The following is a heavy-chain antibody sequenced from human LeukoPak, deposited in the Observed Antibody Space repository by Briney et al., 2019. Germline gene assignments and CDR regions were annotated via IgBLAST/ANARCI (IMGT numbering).Heavy chain of an antibody. V-gene: IGHV1-18*01. Sequence: GASVKVSCKASGYTFTSYGISWVRQAPGQGLEWMGWISAYNGNTNYAQKLQGRVTMTTDTSTSTAYMELRSLRSDDTAVYYCARVKTHLTYYYDSSGYYLDYWGQGTLVTVSS. J-gene: IGHJ4*02. CDR3: ARVKTHLTYYYDSSGYYLDY. CDR2: ISAYNGNT. CDR1: GYTFTSYG. D-gene: IGHD3-22*01.